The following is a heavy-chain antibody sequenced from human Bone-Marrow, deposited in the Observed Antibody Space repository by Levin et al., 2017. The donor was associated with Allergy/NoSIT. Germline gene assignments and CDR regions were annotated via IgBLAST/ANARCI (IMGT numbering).Heavy chain of an antibody. CDR3: ARRTWQYYGRSGYPLFDP. D-gene: IGHD3-22*01. Sequence: VSGPTLVKPTQTLTLTCTFSGFSLSTSGVGVGWFRQPPGKALEWLALIYWDDAERYSPSLQSRLTIAKDTSKNQVVLTMTNMDPADTARYYCARRTWQYYGRSGYPLFDPWGQGTLITVSS. J-gene: IGHJ5*02. CDR1: GFSLSTSGVG. CDR2: IYWDDAE. V-gene: IGHV2-5*02.